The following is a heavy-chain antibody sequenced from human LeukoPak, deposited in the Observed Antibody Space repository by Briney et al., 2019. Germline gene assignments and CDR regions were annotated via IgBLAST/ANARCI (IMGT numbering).Heavy chain of an antibody. D-gene: IGHD1-26*01. Sequence: GGSLRLSCAASGFTLSRYWMHWVRQAPGKGLVWVSRINSDGSSTSYADSVKGRFTISRDNARNTLYLQMNSLRTEDTAVYYCARPRIEGATHWFDPWGQGTLVTVSP. CDR2: INSDGSST. J-gene: IGHJ5*02. CDR3: ARPRIEGATHWFDP. V-gene: IGHV3-74*01. CDR1: GFTLSRYW.